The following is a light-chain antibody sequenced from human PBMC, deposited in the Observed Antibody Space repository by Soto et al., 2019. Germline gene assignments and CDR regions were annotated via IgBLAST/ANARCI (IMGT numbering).Light chain of an antibody. CDR2: TAS. Sequence: DIQMTQSPSSLFASVGDRVTITCRASQSISNYLNWYQQKPGKAPKLLIYTASNLQSGVPSRFSGSGSGTNFTLTLSRLQPDDFATYYFQQSYSTITFGQGTKLDIK. CDR1: QSISNY. V-gene: IGKV1-39*01. J-gene: IGKJ2*01. CDR3: QQSYSTIT.